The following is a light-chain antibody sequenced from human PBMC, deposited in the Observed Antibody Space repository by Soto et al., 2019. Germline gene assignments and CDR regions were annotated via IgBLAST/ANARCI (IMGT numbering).Light chain of an antibody. J-gene: IGLJ1*01. CDR2: RNN. Sequence: QSVLTQPPSASGTPGQRVTISCSGSSSNIGSNYVYWYQQLPGTAPKLLIYRNNQRPSGVPDRFSGSKSGTSASLAISGLRSEDEADYYCAAWDDSHVLVFGTGTRSPS. V-gene: IGLV1-47*01. CDR3: AAWDDSHVLV. CDR1: SSNIGSNY.